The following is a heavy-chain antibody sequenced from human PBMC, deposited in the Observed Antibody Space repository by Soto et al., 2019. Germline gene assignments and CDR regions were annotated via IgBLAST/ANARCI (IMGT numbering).Heavy chain of an antibody. CDR1: GYTFTSYG. J-gene: IGHJ6*02. CDR2: ISAYNGNT. Sequence: ASVKVSCKASGYTFTSYGISWVRQAPGQGLEWMGWISAYNGNTNYAQKLQGRVTMTTDTSTSTAYMELRSLRSDDTAVYYCAREPGEDSSGYYDYYGMDVWGQGTTVTVS. CDR3: AREPGEDSSGYYDYYGMDV. D-gene: IGHD3-22*01. V-gene: IGHV1-18*01.